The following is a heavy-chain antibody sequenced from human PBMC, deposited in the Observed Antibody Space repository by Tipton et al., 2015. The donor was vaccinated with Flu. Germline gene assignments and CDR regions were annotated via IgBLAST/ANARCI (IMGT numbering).Heavy chain of an antibody. Sequence: GSLRLSCAASGFILSNFWMSWVRQAPGKGLEWVANINQGGSEKYSVDSVKGRFTITRDNANNSLYLQMHSLRAEDTAVYYCVTVNGYHQGRSWYFDLWGRGTLVTVSS. CDR2: INQGGSEK. CDR1: GFILSNFW. CDR3: VTVNGYHQGRSWYFDL. D-gene: IGHD5-24*01. V-gene: IGHV3-7*01. J-gene: IGHJ2*01.